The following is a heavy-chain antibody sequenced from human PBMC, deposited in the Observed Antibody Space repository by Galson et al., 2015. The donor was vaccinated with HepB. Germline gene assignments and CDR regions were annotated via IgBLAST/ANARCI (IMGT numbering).Heavy chain of an antibody. D-gene: IGHD6-19*01. Sequence: QSGAEVKKPGESLRISCEASGYKFSSYSITWARQMPEKGLEWMGRIDPSNSYSNYSPSFQGHVTMSVDKSINTAYLQWSSLKASDTATYYCARQGSGWYSGGNWFDSWGQGTQVTVSS. V-gene: IGHV5-10-1*01. J-gene: IGHJ5*01. CDR3: ARQGSGWYSGGNWFDS. CDR2: IDPSNSYS. CDR1: GYKFSSYS.